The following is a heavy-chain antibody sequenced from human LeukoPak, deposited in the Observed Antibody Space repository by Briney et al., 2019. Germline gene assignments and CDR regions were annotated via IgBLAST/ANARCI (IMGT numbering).Heavy chain of an antibody. J-gene: IGHJ4*02. CDR3: ASGYGDYVYYFDY. CDR1: GGTISSYY. Sequence: SETLSLTCTVSGGTISSYYWSWIRQPPGKGLEWIGYIYYSGSTNYNPSLKSRVTISVDTSKNQFSLKLSSVTAADTAVYYCASGYGDYVYYFDYWGQGTLVTVSS. CDR2: IYYSGST. V-gene: IGHV4-59*01. D-gene: IGHD4-17*01.